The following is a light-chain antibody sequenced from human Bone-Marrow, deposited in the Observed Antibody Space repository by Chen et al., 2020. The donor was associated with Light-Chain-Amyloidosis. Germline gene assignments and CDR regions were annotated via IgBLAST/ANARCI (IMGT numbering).Light chain of an antibody. CDR2: AAS. Sequence: DVQMTQSPSSLSASVGDRVTITCRASQSISGYLNWYQQKPGKAPKVLIYAASSLQSGVPSRFSGSGSGTDFTLTISSLQPEDFATYYCQKSYSTPLTFGGGTKVEIK. J-gene: IGKJ4*01. V-gene: IGKV1-39*01. CDR1: QSISGY. CDR3: QKSYSTPLT.